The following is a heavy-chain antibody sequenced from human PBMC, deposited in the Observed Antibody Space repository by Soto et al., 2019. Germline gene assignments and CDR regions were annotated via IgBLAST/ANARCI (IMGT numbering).Heavy chain of an antibody. J-gene: IGHJ6*02. CDR3: ARGVVELVTHNYHYYGMDV. CDR2: IHHSGST. Sequence: QVRLQHWGAGLLKPSETLSLTCAVYGGSFSGYYWSWIRQPPGKGLEWIGEIHHSGSTNYNPSLKSRVTMSVDTSKSQFSLKLSSVTAADTAVYYCARGVVELVTHNYHYYGMDVWGQGTTVTVSS. V-gene: IGHV4-34*02. D-gene: IGHD1-26*01. CDR1: GGSFSGYY.